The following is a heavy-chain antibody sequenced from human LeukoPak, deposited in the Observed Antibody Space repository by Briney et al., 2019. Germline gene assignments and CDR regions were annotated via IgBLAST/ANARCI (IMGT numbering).Heavy chain of an antibody. CDR1: GFTFSSYG. J-gene: IGHJ5*02. V-gene: IGHV3-30*18. D-gene: IGHD2-2*01. CDR2: ISYDGSNK. CDR3: AKEGSGVVPAGDNWFDP. Sequence: GGSLRLSCAASGFTFSSYGMHWVRQAPGKGLEWVAVISYDGSNKYYADSVKGRFTISRDNSKNTLYLQMNSLRAEDTAVYYCAKEGSGVVPAGDNWFDPWGQGTLVTVSS.